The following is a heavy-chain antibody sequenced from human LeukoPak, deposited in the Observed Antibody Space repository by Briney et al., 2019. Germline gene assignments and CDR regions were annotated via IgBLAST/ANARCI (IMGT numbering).Heavy chain of an antibody. J-gene: IGHJ4*02. D-gene: IGHD3-22*01. CDR3: AHRRSIPRYYGSSGYYYSDY. CDR1: GFSLSTRGVG. CDR2: IYWNDDK. V-gene: IGHV2-5*01. Sequence: NVFGPTLVKPTQTLTLTCTFSGFSLSTRGVGVGWIRQPPGKALEWLALIYWNDDKRYSPSLKSRLTITKDTSKNQVVLTMTNMDPVDTATYYCAHRRSIPRYYGSSGYYYSDYWGQGTLVTVSS.